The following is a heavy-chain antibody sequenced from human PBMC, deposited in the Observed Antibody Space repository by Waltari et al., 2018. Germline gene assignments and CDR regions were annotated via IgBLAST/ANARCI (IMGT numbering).Heavy chain of an antibody. CDR3: AKDLRGSVPDAFDI. D-gene: IGHD3-10*01. V-gene: IGHV3-23*01. CDR1: GFTFSNFA. CDR2: ISCSDNT. J-gene: IGHJ3*02. Sequence: EVQLLDSGGGLVQPGGSLGLSCAASGFTFSNFAMSWVRQAPGKGVEWVSGISCSDNTYYADSVRGRFTISRENSKNTLYLEMSSLRAEDTALYYCAKDLRGSVPDAFDIWGQGTMVTVS.